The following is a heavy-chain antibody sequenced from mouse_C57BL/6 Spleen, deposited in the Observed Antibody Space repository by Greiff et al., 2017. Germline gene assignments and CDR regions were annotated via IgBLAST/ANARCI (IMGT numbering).Heavy chain of an antibody. CDR1: GYTFTNYW. D-gene: IGHD3-2*02. CDR2: IYPGGGYT. V-gene: IGHV1-63*01. CDR3: ARGGAQAKYYFDY. Sequence: VQLQQSGAELVRPGTSVKMSCKASGYTFTNYWIGWAKQRPGHGLEWIGDIYPGGGYTNYNEKFKGKATLTADKSSSTAYMQFSSLTSEDSAIYYCARGGAQAKYYFDYWGQGTTLTVSS. J-gene: IGHJ2*01.